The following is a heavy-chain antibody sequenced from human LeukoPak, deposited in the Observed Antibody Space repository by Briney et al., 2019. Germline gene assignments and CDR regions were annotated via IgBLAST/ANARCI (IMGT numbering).Heavy chain of an antibody. V-gene: IGHV3-48*01. J-gene: IGHJ6*02. CDR3: AKKGESLDYYYMDV. CDR2: IDTSSSTM. CDR1: AFTFSDYS. Sequence: GGSLRLSCAASAFTFSDYSMNWVRQAPGKGLEWISYIDTSSSTMYYADSVMGRFTISRDNAKESLYLQMNSLRAEDTAVYYCAKKGESLDYYYMDVWGQGTTVTVSS. D-gene: IGHD3-10*01.